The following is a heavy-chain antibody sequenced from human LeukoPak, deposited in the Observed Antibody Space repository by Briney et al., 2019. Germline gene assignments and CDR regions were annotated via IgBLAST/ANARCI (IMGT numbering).Heavy chain of an antibody. J-gene: IGHJ3*02. V-gene: IGHV5-51*01. CDR2: IYPGDSDT. CDR3: ARTESSSWYDPYAFDI. CDR1: GYSFTSYW. D-gene: IGHD6-13*01. Sequence: GESLKISCKGSGYSFTSYWIGWVRHMPGKGLEWMGIIYPGDSDTRYSPSFQGQVTISADKSISTAYLQWSSLKASDTAMYYCARTESSSWYDPYAFDIWGQGTMVTVSS.